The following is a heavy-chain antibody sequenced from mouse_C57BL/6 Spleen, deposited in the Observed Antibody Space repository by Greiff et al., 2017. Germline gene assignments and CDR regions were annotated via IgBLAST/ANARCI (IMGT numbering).Heavy chain of an antibody. J-gene: IGHJ4*01. CDR2: ISYDGSN. Sequence: EVQLQQSGPGLVKPSQSLSLTCSVTGYSITSGYYWNWIRQFPGNKLEWMGYISYDGSNNYNPSLKNRISITRDTSKNQFFLKLNSVTTEDTATYYCARDGIYYDCAMDYWGQGTSVTVSS. CDR3: ARDGIYYDCAMDY. D-gene: IGHD2-4*01. CDR1: GYSITSGYY. V-gene: IGHV3-6*01.